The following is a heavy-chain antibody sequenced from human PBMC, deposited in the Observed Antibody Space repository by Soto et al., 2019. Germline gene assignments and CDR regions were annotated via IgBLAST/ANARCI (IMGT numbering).Heavy chain of an antibody. V-gene: IGHV3-74*01. CDR1: GFTFSSYW. Sequence: EVQLVESGGGLVQPGGSLRLSCAASGFTFSSYWMHWVRQAPGKGLVWGSNIGPDGSTTRDADSVKGRFTISRDNARNTLYLQMNSLRAEDTAVYYCARDNNWSFDSWGQGTLVTVSS. J-gene: IGHJ4*02. D-gene: IGHD1-1*01. CDR3: ARDNNWSFDS. CDR2: IGPDGSTT.